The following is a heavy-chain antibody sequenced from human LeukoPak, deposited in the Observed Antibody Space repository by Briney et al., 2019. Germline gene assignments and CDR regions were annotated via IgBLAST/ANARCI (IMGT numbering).Heavy chain of an antibody. CDR1: GFTFSGYW. Sequence: GGSLRLSFVASGFTFSGYWMHWVPQPPGKGLVGVSRIKSDGSLTDYADSVKGRFTISRDNAKSTLYLQMNSLRVEDTAVYYCASQVVGAAFDPWGLGTLVTVSS. J-gene: IGHJ5*02. D-gene: IGHD2-15*01. CDR2: IKSDGSLT. V-gene: IGHV3-74*01. CDR3: ASQVVGAAFDP.